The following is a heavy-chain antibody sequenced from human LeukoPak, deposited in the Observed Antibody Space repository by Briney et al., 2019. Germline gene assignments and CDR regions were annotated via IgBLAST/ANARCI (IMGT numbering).Heavy chain of an antibody. Sequence: PGGSLRLSCAASGFTFRSFWIHWVRQAPGKGLVWVGRINNDGTDTIYADSVKGRFTVSRDNAKNTLYLQMNSLRVEDTAVYFCARGGFSHGFDVWGQGTVGTVSS. J-gene: IGHJ3*01. CDR2: INNDGTDT. CDR3: ARGGFSHGFDV. D-gene: IGHD5-12*01. V-gene: IGHV3-74*01. CDR1: GFTFRSFW.